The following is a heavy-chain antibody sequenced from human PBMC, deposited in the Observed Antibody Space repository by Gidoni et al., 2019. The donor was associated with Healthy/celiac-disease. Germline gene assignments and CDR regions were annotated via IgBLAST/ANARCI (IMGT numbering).Heavy chain of an antibody. D-gene: IGHD2-15*01. V-gene: IGHV3-33*01. CDR1: GFTFSSYG. Sequence: QVQLVESGGGVVQPGRSLRLSCAASGFTFSSYGMHWVRQAPGKGLEWVAVIWYDGSNKYYADSVKGRFTISRDNSKNTLYLQMNSLRAEDTAVYYCAREPRLTDIVVVVAARPTSGMDVWGQGTTVTVSS. CDR3: AREPRLTDIVVVVAARPTSGMDV. CDR2: IWYDGSNK. J-gene: IGHJ6*02.